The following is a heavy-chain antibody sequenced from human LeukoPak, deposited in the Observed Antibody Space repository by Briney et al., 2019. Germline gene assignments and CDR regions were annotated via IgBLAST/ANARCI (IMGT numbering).Heavy chain of an antibody. D-gene: IGHD5-12*01. CDR3: ARDRGRATWFDP. CDR1: GGSISSYY. Sequence: SETLSLTCTVSGGSISSYYWGWIRQPPGKGLEWIGYIYYSGSTNYNPSLKSRVTISVDTSKKQFSLKLRSVTAADTAVYYCARDRGRATWFDPWGQGTLVTVSS. V-gene: IGHV4-59*01. CDR2: IYYSGST. J-gene: IGHJ5*02.